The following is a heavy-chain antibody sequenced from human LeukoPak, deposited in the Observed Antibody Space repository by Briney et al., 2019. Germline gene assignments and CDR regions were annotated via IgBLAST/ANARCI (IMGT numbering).Heavy chain of an antibody. J-gene: IGHJ5*02. CDR1: GGSFSGYY. D-gene: IGHD6-13*01. Sequence: PSETLSLTCAVYGGSFSGYYWSWIRQPPGKGLEWIGEINHSGSTNYNPSLKSRVTISVDTSKNQFSLKLSSVTAADTAVYYCARVRRGISFDPWGQGTLVTVSS. CDR3: ARVRRGISFDP. CDR2: INHSGST. V-gene: IGHV4-34*01.